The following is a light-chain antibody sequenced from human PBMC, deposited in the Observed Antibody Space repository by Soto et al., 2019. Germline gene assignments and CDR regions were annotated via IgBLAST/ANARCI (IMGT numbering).Light chain of an antibody. CDR2: CAS. Sequence: DRVIAHSPDSLVASLPERATITCKSSQTILYSSNNKNYLAWYQQKPGQPPKLLIYCASTRECGVPDRFSGSGSGTDFTLTISSLQAEDVAVYYCQQYYSTPLTFGGGTKVDI. V-gene: IGKV4-1*01. CDR1: QTILYSSNNKNY. J-gene: IGKJ4*01. CDR3: QQYYSTPLT.